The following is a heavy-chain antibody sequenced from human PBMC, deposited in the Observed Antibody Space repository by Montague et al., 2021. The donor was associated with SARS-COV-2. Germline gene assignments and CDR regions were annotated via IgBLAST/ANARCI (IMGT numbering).Heavy chain of an antibody. Sequence: SETLSLTCTVSGGSISGHYWSWFRQSAGKGLEWIGRINNSGSTSYNFSPTSRVTMSVDTSKNKFSLKLSLVTAADTAVYYCESGRRRYNWRDETSYYYGMDVWGQGTTVTVSS. CDR3: ESGRRRYNWRDETSYYYGMDV. CDR1: GGSISGHY. D-gene: IGHD1-20*01. CDR2: INNSGST. V-gene: IGHV4-4*07. J-gene: IGHJ6*02.